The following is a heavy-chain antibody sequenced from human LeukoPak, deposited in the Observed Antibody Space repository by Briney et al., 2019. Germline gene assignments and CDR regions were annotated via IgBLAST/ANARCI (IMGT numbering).Heavy chain of an antibody. CDR2: MRYDGSNK. Sequence: GGSLRLSCAASGFTFSSYGMHWVRQAPGKGLEWVAFMRYDGSNKYYADSVKGRFTISRDNSKNTLYLQMNSLRAEDTAVYYCAKTAAGTGPRVYYFDYWGQGTLVTVSS. J-gene: IGHJ4*02. CDR3: AKTAAGTGPRVYYFDY. CDR1: GFTFSSYG. D-gene: IGHD6-13*01. V-gene: IGHV3-30*02.